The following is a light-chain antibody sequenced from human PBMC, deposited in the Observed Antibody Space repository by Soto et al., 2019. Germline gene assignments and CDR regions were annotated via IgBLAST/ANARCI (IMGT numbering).Light chain of an antibody. J-gene: IGKJ2*01. CDR3: QQSYVSPYT. V-gene: IGKV1-39*01. Sequence: DIQMTQSPSSLSASLGDRVTITCRASQSISGYLNWYQQKPGKAPQLLIYAASFLQTGVPSRFSGSGSGADFTLTISSLQPEDFATYYCQQSYVSPYTFGQGTNLDIK. CDR2: AAS. CDR1: QSISGY.